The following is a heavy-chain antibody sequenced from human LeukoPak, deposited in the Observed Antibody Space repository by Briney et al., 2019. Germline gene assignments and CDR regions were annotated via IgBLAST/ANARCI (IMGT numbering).Heavy chain of an antibody. CDR1: GGSFTSSNW. V-gene: IGHV4-4*02. J-gene: IGHJ4*02. CDR3: AGAPFRYFDWSGQPLGY. D-gene: IGHD3-9*01. CDR2: IYHNGIT. Sequence: SGTLSLTCAVSGGSFTSSNWWSWVRQPPGKGLEWVGEIYHNGITQYNPSLMSRVTISLDKSKNQLSLNLHSVTAADTAVYYCAGAPFRYFDWSGQPLGYWGPEALVIVSS.